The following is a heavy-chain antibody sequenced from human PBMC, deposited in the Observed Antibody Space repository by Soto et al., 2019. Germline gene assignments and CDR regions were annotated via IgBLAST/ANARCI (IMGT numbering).Heavy chain of an antibody. J-gene: IGHJ6*02. CDR1: GYTFTGYY. CDR2: INPNSGGT. V-gene: IGHV1-2*04. CDR3: ARDTYITMVRGVIPDYGMDV. D-gene: IGHD3-10*01. Sequence: ASVKVSCKASGYTFTGYYMHWVRQAPGQGLEWMGWINPNSGGTNYAQKFQGWVTMTRDTSISTAYMELSRLRSDDTAVYYCARDTYITMVRGVIPDYGMDVWGQGTTVTVSS.